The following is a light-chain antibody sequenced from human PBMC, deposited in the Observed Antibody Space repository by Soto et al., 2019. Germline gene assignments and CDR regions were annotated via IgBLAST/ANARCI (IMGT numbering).Light chain of an antibody. CDR1: SSDIGDYNY. J-gene: IGLJ2*01. Sequence: QSVLTQPASVSGSPGQSITISCTGTSSDIGDYNYVSWYQRHPGKAPKLLIYEVTNRPSGVSDRFSGFKSGNTASLTISGLQAEDEAEYSCSSYSSSGTYVLFGGGTQLTVL. V-gene: IGLV2-14*01. CDR2: EVT. CDR3: SSYSSSGTYVL.